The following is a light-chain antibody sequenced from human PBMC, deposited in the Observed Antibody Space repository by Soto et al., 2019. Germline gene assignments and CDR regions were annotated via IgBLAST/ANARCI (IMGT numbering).Light chain of an antibody. Sequence: IQMTQSPSTLSASVGDRVTITCRASQSISGWLAWYQHRPEKAPQFLIFKSSSLQSGVLSRFSGSGSETEFTLTISSLQPDDFATYYRQQYTSHPYTFGQGTKLEIK. J-gene: IGKJ2*01. V-gene: IGKV1-5*03. CDR2: KSS. CDR1: QSISGW. CDR3: QQYTSHPYT.